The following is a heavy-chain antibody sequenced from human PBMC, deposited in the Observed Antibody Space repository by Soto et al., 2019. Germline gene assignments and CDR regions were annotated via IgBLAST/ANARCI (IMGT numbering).Heavy chain of an antibody. V-gene: IGHV1-69*01. D-gene: IGHD3-22*01. J-gene: IGHJ5*02. CDR3: ARDLLHYDSSGYWGWFDP. CDR1: GGTFSSYA. Sequence: QVQLVQSGAEVKKPGSSVKVSCKASGGTFSSYAISWVRQAPGQGLEWMGGIIPIFGTANYAQKIQGRVTITADESTSTAYMELSSLRSEDTAVYYCARDLLHYDSSGYWGWFDPWGQGTLVTVSS. CDR2: IIPIFGTA.